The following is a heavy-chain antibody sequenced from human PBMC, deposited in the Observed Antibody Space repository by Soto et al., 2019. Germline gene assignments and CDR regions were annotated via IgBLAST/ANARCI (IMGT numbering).Heavy chain of an antibody. CDR1: GDSVSSNSAA. D-gene: IGHD6-19*01. V-gene: IGHV6-1*01. CDR2: TYYRSKWYN. CDR3: AGGPSVTGSFFDS. Sequence: PSQTLSLTCAISGDSVSSNSAAWNWIRQSPSRGPEWLGRTYYRSKWYNDYAVSVQSRITINPDTSKNQFSLQLNSVTPEDTAVYFCAGGPSVTGSFFDSWGQGTLVTVSS. J-gene: IGHJ4*02.